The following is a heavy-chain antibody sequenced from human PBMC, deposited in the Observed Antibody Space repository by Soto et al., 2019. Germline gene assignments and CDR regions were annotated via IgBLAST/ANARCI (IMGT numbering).Heavy chain of an antibody. D-gene: IGHD3-10*01. J-gene: IGHJ5*02. CDR2: IYHSGST. V-gene: IGHV4-30-2*01. CDR1: GGSISSGGYS. CDR3: ARGHYGSEPTDWLDP. Sequence: PSETLSLTCAVSGGSISSGGYSWSWIRQPPGKGLEWIGYIYHSGSTYYNPSLKSRVTISVDRSKNQFSLKLSSVTAADTAVYYCARGHYGSEPTDWLDPWGPGTLVTVSS.